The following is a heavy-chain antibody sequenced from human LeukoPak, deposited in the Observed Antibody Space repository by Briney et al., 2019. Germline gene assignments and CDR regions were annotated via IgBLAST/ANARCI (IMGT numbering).Heavy chain of an antibody. J-gene: IGHJ4*02. D-gene: IGHD6-13*01. CDR3: ATLGIAGVHLDY. CDR2: IIPIFGTA. CDR1: GGTFSSYA. Sequence: ASVKVSCKASGGTFSSYAISWVRQAPGQGLEWMGGIIPIFGTANYAQKFQGRVTITADESTSTAYMELSSLRSEDTAVYYCATLGIAGVHLDYWGQGTLVTVSS. V-gene: IGHV1-69*13.